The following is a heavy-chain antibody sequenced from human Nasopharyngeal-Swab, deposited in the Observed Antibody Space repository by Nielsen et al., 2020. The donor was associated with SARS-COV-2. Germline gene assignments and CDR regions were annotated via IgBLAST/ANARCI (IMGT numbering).Heavy chain of an antibody. Sequence: SETLSLTCAVYGGSFSGYYWSWIRQPPGKGLEWIGEINHSGSTNYNPSLKSRVTISVDTSKNQFSLKLSSVTAAGTAVYYCAREVVVVPAALNYYYYMDVWGKGTTVTVSS. V-gene: IGHV4-34*01. CDR2: INHSGST. D-gene: IGHD2-2*01. CDR1: GGSFSGYY. J-gene: IGHJ6*03. CDR3: AREVVVVPAALNYYYYMDV.